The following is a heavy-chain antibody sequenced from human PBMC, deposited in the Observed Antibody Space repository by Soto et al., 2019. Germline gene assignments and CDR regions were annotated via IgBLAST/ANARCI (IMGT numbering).Heavy chain of an antibody. CDR1: GYTFTSYG. D-gene: IGHD3-22*01. Sequence: ASVKVSCKASGYTFTSYGISWVRQAPGQGLEWMGWISAYNGNTNYAQKLQGRVTMTTDTSTSTAYMELRSLRSDDTAVYYCARRYYDTSGYYRDFDYRGQGTLVTVSS. CDR3: ARRYYDTSGYYRDFDY. CDR2: ISAYNGNT. J-gene: IGHJ4*02. V-gene: IGHV1-18*04.